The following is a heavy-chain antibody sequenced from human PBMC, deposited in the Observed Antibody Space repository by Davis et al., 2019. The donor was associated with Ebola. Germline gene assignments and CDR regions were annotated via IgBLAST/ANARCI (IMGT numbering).Heavy chain of an antibody. D-gene: IGHD3-10*01. CDR2: ISWNSGSI. V-gene: IGHV3-9*01. CDR3: AKSPGAGDNWFDP. Sequence: PGGSLRLSCAASGFTFDDYAMHWVRQAPGKGLEWVSVISWNSGSIGYADSVKGRFTISRDNAKNSLYLQMNSLRAEDTALYYCAKSPGAGDNWFDPWGQGTLVTVSS. CDR1: GFTFDDYA. J-gene: IGHJ5*02.